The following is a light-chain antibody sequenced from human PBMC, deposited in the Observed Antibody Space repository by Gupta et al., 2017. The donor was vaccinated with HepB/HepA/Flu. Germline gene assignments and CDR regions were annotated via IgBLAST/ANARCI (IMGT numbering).Light chain of an antibody. Sequence: IVLTQSPGTLSLSPGERATLSCRASQSVSSGYLAWYHQKPGQAPRRLIYCASSSATGIPDRCSGSGSGTDFTLTISRLDPEDFAVDYCQQYGSAPLTFGQGTKVEIK. CDR1: QSVSSGY. CDR3: QQYGSAPLT. CDR2: CAS. J-gene: IGKJ1*01. V-gene: IGKV3-20*01.